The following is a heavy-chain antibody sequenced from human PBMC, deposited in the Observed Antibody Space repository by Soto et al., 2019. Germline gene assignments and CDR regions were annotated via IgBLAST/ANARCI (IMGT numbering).Heavy chain of an antibody. V-gene: IGHV3-30*18. D-gene: IGHD6-13*01. Sequence: GSLRLSCAASGFTFSSYGMHWVRQAPGKGLEWVAVISYDGSNKYYADSVKGRFTISRDNSKNTLYLQMNSLRAEDTDVYYYAKVWPDSSRWSRYYYYYYGMDVWGQGTTVTFYS. CDR3: AKVWPDSSRWSRYYYYYYGMDV. CDR1: GFTFSSYG. CDR2: ISYDGSNK. J-gene: IGHJ6*02.